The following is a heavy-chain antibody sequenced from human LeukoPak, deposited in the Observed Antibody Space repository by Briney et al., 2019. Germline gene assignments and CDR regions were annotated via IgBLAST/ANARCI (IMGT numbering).Heavy chain of an antibody. D-gene: IGHD6-19*01. J-gene: IGHJ3*02. V-gene: IGHV5-51*01. CDR3: ARQYNTAVGAFDI. CDR1: GYRFTNYW. CDR2: IYPSDSYT. Sequence: GESLKISFKGSGYRFTNYWIGWVRPTPGKGLEWMGIIYPSDSYTRYSPSFQGQVTISADTSISTAYLQWSSLKAPDTAMYYCARQYNTAVGAFDIWGQGTMVTVSS.